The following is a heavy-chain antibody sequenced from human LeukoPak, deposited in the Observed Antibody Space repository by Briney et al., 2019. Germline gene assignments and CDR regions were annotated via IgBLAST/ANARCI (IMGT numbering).Heavy chain of an antibody. CDR1: GGSISSYY. CDR3: ARVDFWSGHPQRGDAFDI. D-gene: IGHD3-3*01. J-gene: IGHJ3*02. CDR2: IYTSGST. V-gene: IGHV4-4*07. Sequence: SETLSLTCTDSGGSISSYYWSWIRQPAGKGLEWIGRIYTSGSTNYNPSLKSRVTMSVDTSKNQFSLKLSSVTAADTAVYYCARVDFWSGHPQRGDAFDIWGQGTMVTVSS.